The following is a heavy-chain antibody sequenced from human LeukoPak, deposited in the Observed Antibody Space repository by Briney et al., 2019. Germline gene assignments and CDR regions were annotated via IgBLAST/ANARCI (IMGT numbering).Heavy chain of an antibody. CDR3: ARGGLLWFGELWNYYYGMDV. D-gene: IGHD3-10*01. CDR1: GFTFSSYA. CDR2: ISSSSSYI. Sequence: GGSLRLSCAASGFTFSSYAMSWVRQAPGKGLEWVSSISSSSSYIYYADSVKGRFTISRDNAKNSLYLQMNSLRAEDTAVYYCARGGLLWFGELWNYYYGMDVWGQGTTVTVSS. V-gene: IGHV3-21*01. J-gene: IGHJ6*02.